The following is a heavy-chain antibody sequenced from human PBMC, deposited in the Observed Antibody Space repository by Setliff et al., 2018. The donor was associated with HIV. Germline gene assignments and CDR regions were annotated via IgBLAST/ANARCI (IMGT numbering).Heavy chain of an antibody. J-gene: IGHJ4*02. D-gene: IGHD3-3*01. CDR2: IYETGST. V-gene: IGHV4-59*01. CDR1: GDSISGYY. Sequence: SETLSLTCTVSGDSISGYYWSWIRQSPGKGLEWIGFIYETGSTYYNPSLKSRVSISVDTSKNQFSLKLSSVTAADTAVYYCARGYYNFWSGYPPLDYWGQGTLVTVSS. CDR3: ARGYYNFWSGYPPLDY.